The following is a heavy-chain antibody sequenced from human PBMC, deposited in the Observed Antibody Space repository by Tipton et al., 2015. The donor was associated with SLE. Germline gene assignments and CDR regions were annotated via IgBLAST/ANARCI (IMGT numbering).Heavy chain of an antibody. CDR3: ARGGGPPGYYYYGMDV. CDR1: GGSISSSSYY. Sequence: TLSLTCTVSGGSISSSSYYWGWIRQPPGKGLEWIGYIYYSGSTNYNPSLKSRVTISVDTSKNQFSLKLSSVTAADTAVYYCARGGGPPGYYYYGMDVWGQGTTVTVSS. CDR2: IYYSGST. V-gene: IGHV4-61*05. D-gene: IGHD3-16*01. J-gene: IGHJ6*02.